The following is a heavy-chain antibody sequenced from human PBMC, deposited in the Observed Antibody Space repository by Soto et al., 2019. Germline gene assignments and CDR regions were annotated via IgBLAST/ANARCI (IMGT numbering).Heavy chain of an antibody. CDR3: ARGKGSYGPGGY. CDR2: ISHSGST. CDR1: GGSFSGYY. V-gene: IGHV4-34*01. J-gene: IGHJ4*02. D-gene: IGHD3-10*01. Sequence: SETLSLTCVVYGGSFSGYYWNWIRQPPGKGLEWIGEISHSGSTYYSPSLKSRVTMSLDTSNNHFSFKLRFVTAADTAVYYCARGKGSYGPGGYCGQRTPVTVSS.